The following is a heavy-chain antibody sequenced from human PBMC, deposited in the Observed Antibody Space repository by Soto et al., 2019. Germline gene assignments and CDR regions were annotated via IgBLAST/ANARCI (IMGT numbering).Heavy chain of an antibody. CDR2: IRSDGSNE. J-gene: IGHJ4*02. D-gene: IGHD1-26*01. Sequence: SGGSLRLSCAASGFTFSSYAMHWVRQAPGKGLEWVALIRSDGSNEKYADSVKGRFTVSRDNSKNTLYLQMNSLRAEDAAVYYCARGAGSGAYLIDYCGQGTLVTVSS. CDR3: ARGAGSGAYLIDY. V-gene: IGHV3-33*01. CDR1: GFTFSSYA.